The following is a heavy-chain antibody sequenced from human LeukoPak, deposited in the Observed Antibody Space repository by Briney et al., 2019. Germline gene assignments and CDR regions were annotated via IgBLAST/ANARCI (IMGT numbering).Heavy chain of an antibody. J-gene: IGHJ4*02. Sequence: GGSLRLSCAASGFTFSSYSMNWVRQAPGKGLEWVSSISSSSSYIYYADSVKGRFTISRVNSKNTLYLQMNSLRAEDTALYYCAKEYSSGWYDWGQGTLLTVSS. CDR3: AKEYSSGWYD. D-gene: IGHD6-19*01. V-gene: IGHV3-21*03. CDR1: GFTFSSYS. CDR2: ISSSSSYI.